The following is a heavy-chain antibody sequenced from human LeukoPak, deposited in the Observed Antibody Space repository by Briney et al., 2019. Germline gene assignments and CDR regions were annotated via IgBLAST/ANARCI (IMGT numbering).Heavy chain of an antibody. CDR2: ISSSSSYI. D-gene: IGHD2-15*01. Sequence: PGGSLRLSCAASGFTFSSYSMNWVRQAPGKGLEWVSPISSSSSYIYYADSVKGRFTISRDNAKNSLYLQMNSLRAEDTAVYYCMVVAATKDPFDYWGQATLVTVSS. V-gene: IGHV3-21*01. CDR3: MVVAATKDPFDY. J-gene: IGHJ4*02. CDR1: GFTFSSYS.